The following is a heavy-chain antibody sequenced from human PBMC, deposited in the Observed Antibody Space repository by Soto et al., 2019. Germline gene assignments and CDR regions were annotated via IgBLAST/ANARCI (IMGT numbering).Heavy chain of an antibody. CDR1: GFTFSNYR. V-gene: IGHV3-74*01. J-gene: IGHJ4*02. CDR3: ARGGCTKTSCFILDY. D-gene: IGHD2-2*01. CDR2: INTDGSSA. Sequence: EVQLVESGGGLVQPGGSLRLSCAASGFTFSNYRMLWVRQAPGKGLVWVSHINTDGSSATYTDSVKGRFTISRDNAKNTVYLQINSLRAEDTAVYYCARGGCTKTSCFILDYWGQGTLATVSS.